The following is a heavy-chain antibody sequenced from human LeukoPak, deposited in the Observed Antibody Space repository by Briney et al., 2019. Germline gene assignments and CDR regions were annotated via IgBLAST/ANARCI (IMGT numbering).Heavy chain of an antibody. CDR2: IRQDGSDK. CDR1: GFTFSSHW. CDR3: VRQFTITTDFDF. V-gene: IGHV3-7*01. Sequence: GGSLRLSCAAFGFTFSSHWMSWVRQAPGKGLEWVANIRQDGSDKYYVDSVKGRFTISRDNAKNSLFLQMDSLRADDTAVYYCVRQFTITTDFDFWGQGTLVTVSS. J-gene: IGHJ4*02. D-gene: IGHD4-4*01.